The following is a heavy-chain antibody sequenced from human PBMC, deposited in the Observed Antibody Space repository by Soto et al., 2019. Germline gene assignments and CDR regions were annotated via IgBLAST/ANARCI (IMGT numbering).Heavy chain of an antibody. CDR1: GFAFSSYG. Sequence: GGSLRLSCAASGFAFSSYGMHWVRQAPGKGLEWVAVIWYDGSKKYYADSVKGRFTISRDNSKNTLYLQMNSLRAEDTAVYYCARGTRTSSIAARPHAFDIWGQGTMVTVSS. CDR2: IWYDGSKK. D-gene: IGHD6-6*01. V-gene: IGHV3-33*01. J-gene: IGHJ3*02. CDR3: ARGTRTSSIAARPHAFDI.